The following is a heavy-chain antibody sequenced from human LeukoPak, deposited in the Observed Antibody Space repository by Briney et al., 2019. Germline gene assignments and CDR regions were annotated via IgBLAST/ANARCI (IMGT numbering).Heavy chain of an antibody. CDR1: GGSFSGYY. Sequence: PSETLSLTCAVYGGSFSGYYWSWIRQPRGKGLEWIGEINHSGSTNYNPSLKSRVTISVDTSKNQFSLKLSSVTAADTAVYYCARLPRRNSDYYGMDVWGKGTTVTVSS. J-gene: IGHJ6*04. V-gene: IGHV4-34*01. CDR2: INHSGST. D-gene: IGHD2-21*01. CDR3: ARLPRRNSDYYGMDV.